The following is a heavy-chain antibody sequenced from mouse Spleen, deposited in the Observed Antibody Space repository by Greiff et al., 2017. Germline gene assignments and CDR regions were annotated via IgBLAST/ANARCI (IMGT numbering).Heavy chain of an antibody. CDR3: ARSYDGYSRFDY. D-gene: IGHD2-3*01. CDR2: INPNNGGT. V-gene: IGHV1-18*01. J-gene: IGHJ2*01. CDR1: GYTFTDYN. Sequence: VQLQQSGPELVKPGASVKIPCKASGYTFTDYNMDWVKQSHGKSLEWIGDINPNNGGTIYNQKFKGKATLTVDKSSSTAYMELRSLTSEDTAVYYCARSYDGYSRFDYWCQGTTLTVSS.